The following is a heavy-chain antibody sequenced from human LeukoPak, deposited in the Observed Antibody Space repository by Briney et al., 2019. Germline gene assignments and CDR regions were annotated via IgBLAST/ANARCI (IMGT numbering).Heavy chain of an antibody. CDR3: ARAPYDFWSGYTLYYFDY. D-gene: IGHD3-3*01. Sequence: SETLSLTCTVSGGSISSYYWSWIRQPPGKGLEWIGYIYYSGSTNYNPSLKSRVTISVDTSKNQFSLKLSSVTAADTAVYYCARAPYDFWSGYTLYYFDYWGQGTLVTVSS. J-gene: IGHJ4*02. CDR1: GGSISSYY. CDR2: IYYSGST. V-gene: IGHV4-59*01.